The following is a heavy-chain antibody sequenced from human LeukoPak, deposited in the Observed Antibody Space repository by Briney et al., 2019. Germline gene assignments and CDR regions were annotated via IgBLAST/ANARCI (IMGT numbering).Heavy chain of an antibody. J-gene: IGHJ4*02. D-gene: IGHD3-10*01. V-gene: IGHV4-39*07. CDR3: ATFLWFGVANAG. Sequence: PSETLSLTCTVSNGSISSGTYSSGNYYWGWLRQPPGRVLEWIGSVHYSGITHYNPSLESRVTISLDSSNNQYSLKLTSVTAADTAVYYCATFLWFGVANAGWGQGTLVTVSS. CDR2: VHYSGIT. CDR1: NGSISSGTYSSGNYY.